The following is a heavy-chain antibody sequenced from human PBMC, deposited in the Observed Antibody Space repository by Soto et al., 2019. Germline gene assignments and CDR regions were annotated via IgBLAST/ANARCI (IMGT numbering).Heavy chain of an antibody. CDR3: ASRLLWFGHTDENGAFDI. CDR1: GYTFTSYA. CDR2: INAGNGNT. D-gene: IGHD3-10*01. Sequence: GASVKVSWKASGYTFTSYAMHWVRQAPGQRLEWMGWINAGNGNTKYSQKFQGRVTITRDTSASTAYMELSSLRSEDTAVYYCASRLLWFGHTDENGAFDIWGQGTMVTVSS. V-gene: IGHV1-3*01. J-gene: IGHJ3*02.